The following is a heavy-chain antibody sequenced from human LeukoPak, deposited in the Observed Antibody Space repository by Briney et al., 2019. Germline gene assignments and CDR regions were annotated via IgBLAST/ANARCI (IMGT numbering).Heavy chain of an antibody. CDR3: ARGAPKEIQLWLRLRGVAFDI. V-gene: IGHV4-34*01. Sequence: PSETLSLTCAVYGGSFSGYYWSWIRQPPGKGLEWIGEINHSGSTNYNPSPKSRVTISVDTSKNQFSLKLNSVTAADTAVYYCARGAPKEIQLWLRLRGVAFDIWGQGTMVTVSS. CDR1: GGSFSGYY. J-gene: IGHJ3*02. CDR2: INHSGST. D-gene: IGHD5-18*01.